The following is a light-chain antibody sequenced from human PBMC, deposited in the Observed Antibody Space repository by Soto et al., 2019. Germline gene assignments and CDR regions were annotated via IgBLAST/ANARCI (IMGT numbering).Light chain of an antibody. CDR3: QQYYSYLIT. CDR1: QVIDSY. Sequence: DIQLTQSPSFLSASVGDRVTITCRASQVIDSYLAWYQQKPGKAPNVLIYAASTLQSGVPSRFSGSGSGTDFTLTISCLQSEDFATYYCQQYYSYLITFGQGTRLEIK. J-gene: IGKJ5*01. CDR2: AAS. V-gene: IGKV1-9*01.